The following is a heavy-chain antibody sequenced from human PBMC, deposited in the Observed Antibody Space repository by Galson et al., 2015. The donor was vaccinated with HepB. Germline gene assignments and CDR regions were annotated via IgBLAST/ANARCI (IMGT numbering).Heavy chain of an antibody. D-gene: IGHD4-17*01. Sequence: SLRLSCAASGFTFSNYGMHWVRQAPGKGLEWVAVIWFDGSKKDHVDSVKGRFTISRDNSKNTLYLQMNSLRVDDTGVYYCVRDLRTATTDEAYDLWGQGTKVTVSS. V-gene: IGHV3-33*01. J-gene: IGHJ3*01. CDR2: IWFDGSKK. CDR1: GFTFSNYG. CDR3: VRDLRTATTDEAYDL.